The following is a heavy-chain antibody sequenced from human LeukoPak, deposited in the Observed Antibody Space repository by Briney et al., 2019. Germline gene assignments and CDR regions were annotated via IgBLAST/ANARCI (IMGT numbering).Heavy chain of an antibody. V-gene: IGHV3-74*01. J-gene: IGHJ3*02. CDR1: GFTFSSYW. D-gene: IGHD2-15*01. CDR3: ARSAAGACDI. Sequence: GGSLTLSCAASGFTFSSYWMHWLRQAPGKGLVWVSRINSDGSSTNYTHSVNGRFTISRDNAKNTLYLQMNRLSAEDTAVSYCARSAAGACDIRGQGTMVTVSS. CDR2: INSDGSST.